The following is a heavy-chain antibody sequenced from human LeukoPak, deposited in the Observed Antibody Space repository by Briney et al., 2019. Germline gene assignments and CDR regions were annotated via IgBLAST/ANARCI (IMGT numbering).Heavy chain of an antibody. V-gene: IGHV4-39*01. J-gene: IGHJ4*02. Sequence: PSETLSLTCSVSGASITRSSYYWGWIRQPPGKGLEWIGSTYYSGSTYYNPSLKSRVTISVDTSKNQFSLKLSSVTAADTAVYYCARPTVGGYFDYWGQGTLVTVSS. CDR1: GASITRSSYY. CDR3: ARPTVGGYFDY. CDR2: TYYSGST.